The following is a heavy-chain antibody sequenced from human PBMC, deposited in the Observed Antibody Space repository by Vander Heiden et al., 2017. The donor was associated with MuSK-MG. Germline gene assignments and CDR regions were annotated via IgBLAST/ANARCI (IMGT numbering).Heavy chain of an antibody. D-gene: IGHD3-22*01. CDR1: GGSISSGGYY. V-gene: IGHV4-31*03. CDR2: IYYSGST. CDR3: ARHITMIVVPNDAFDI. Sequence: QVQLQESGPGLVKPSQTLSLTCTVSGGSISSGGYYWSWIRQHPGKGLEWIGYIYYSGSTYYNPSLKSRVTRSVDTSKNQFSLKLSSVTAADTAVYYCARHITMIVVPNDAFDIWGQGTMVTVAS. J-gene: IGHJ3*02.